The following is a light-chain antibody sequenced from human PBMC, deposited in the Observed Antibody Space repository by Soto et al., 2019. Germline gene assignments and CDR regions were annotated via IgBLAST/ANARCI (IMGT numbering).Light chain of an antibody. CDR3: SSYTSSSTLV. Sequence: QSALTQPASVSGSPGQSITISCTGTSSDVGGYNYVSWYQQHPGKAPKLMIYDVSNRPSGVSNRCSGSKSGNTASLTISGLQDEDEADYYCSSYTSSSTLVFGGGTKLPVL. J-gene: IGLJ3*02. V-gene: IGLV2-14*01. CDR2: DVS. CDR1: SSDVGGYNY.